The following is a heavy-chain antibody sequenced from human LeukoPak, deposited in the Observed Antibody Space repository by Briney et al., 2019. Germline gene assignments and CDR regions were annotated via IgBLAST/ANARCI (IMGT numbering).Heavy chain of an antibody. D-gene: IGHD3/OR15-3a*01. Sequence: ASVKVSCKASGYTFTSYYMHWVRQAPGQGLEWMGWINPNSGGTNYAQKFQGRVTMTRDTSISTAYMELSRLRSDDTAVYYCARDWFVDYAGGDAFDIWGQGTMVTVSS. CDR3: ARDWFVDYAGGDAFDI. CDR2: INPNSGGT. V-gene: IGHV1-2*02. J-gene: IGHJ3*02. CDR1: GYTFTSYY.